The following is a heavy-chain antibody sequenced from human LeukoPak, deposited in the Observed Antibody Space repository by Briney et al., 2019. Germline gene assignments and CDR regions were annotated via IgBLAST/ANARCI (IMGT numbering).Heavy chain of an antibody. V-gene: IGHV4-39*01. D-gene: IGHD2-15*01. CDR2: IYYSGST. J-gene: IGHJ4*02. Sequence: SETLSLTCTVSGGSLSSSSYYWGWIRQPPGKGLEWIGSIYYSGSTYYNPSLKSRVTISVDTSKNQFSLKLSSVTAADTAAYYCARVKAAAATDFFDCWGQGTLVTVSS. CDR3: ARVKAAAATDFFDC. CDR1: GGSLSSSSYY.